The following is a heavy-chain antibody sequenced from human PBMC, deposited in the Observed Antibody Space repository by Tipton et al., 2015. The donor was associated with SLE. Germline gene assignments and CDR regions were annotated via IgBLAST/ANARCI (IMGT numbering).Heavy chain of an antibody. CDR2: IYYSGST. CDR1: AVSVSSSNYY. CDR3: ARRSDDYSNWFDP. V-gene: IGHV4-39*07. J-gene: IGHJ5*02. D-gene: IGHD4-11*01. Sequence: TLSLTCNVSAVSVSSSNYYWGWIRQPPGKGLEWIGNIYYSGSTYYNPSLKSRVTISVDTSTNQFSLELSSMTAADTAVYYCARRSDDYSNWFDPWGQGTQVSVSS.